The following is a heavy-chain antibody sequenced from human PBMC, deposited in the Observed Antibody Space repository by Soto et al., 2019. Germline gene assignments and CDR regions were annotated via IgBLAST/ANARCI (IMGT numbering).Heavy chain of an antibody. V-gene: IGHV1-18*01. D-gene: IGHD6-13*01. J-gene: IGHJ4*02. CDR1: GYTFTSYG. CDR3: ARDSLSIAAAGTIDY. Sequence: ASVKVSCKASGYTFTSYGISWVRQAPGQGLEWMGWISAYNGNTNYAQKLQGRATMTTDTSTSTAYMELRSLRSDDTAVYYCARDSLSIAAAGTIDYWGQGTLVTVSS. CDR2: ISAYNGNT.